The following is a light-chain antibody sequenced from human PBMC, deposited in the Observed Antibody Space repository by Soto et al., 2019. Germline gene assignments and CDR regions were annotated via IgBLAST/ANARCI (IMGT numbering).Light chain of an antibody. CDR2: GAS. CDR3: QQRFNWQVT. Sequence: EVVLTQSPATLSLSPRDRATLSCRASQSVSSYFAWYQQKPGQAPRLLIYGASNRATGIPARFSGSGSGTDFTLTISSLEPEDFAVYYCQQRFNWQVTFGQGTRLE. J-gene: IGKJ5*01. V-gene: IGKV3-11*01. CDR1: QSVSSY.